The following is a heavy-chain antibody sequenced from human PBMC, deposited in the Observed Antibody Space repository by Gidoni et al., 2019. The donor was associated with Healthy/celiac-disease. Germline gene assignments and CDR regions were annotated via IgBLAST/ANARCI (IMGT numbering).Heavy chain of an antibody. V-gene: IGHV4-34*01. CDR2: INHSGST. Sequence: QVQLQQWGAGLLKPSETLSLTCAVYGGSFSGYYWSWIRQPPGKGLEWIGEINHSGSTNYNPSLKSRVTISVDTSKNQFSLKLSSVTAADTAVYYCARGRGSYIYYYFDYWGQGTLVTVSS. J-gene: IGHJ4*02. CDR3: ARGRGSYIYYYFDY. CDR1: GGSFSGYY. D-gene: IGHD1-26*01.